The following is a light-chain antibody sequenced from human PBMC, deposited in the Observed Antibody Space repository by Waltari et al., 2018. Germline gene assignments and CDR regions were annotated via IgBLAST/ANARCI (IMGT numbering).Light chain of an antibody. CDR1: RNDVGNYPL. CDR2: EVN. CDR3: FSYTGDTTLYV. Sequence: SALTQPPSVSGSPGQSITISCPPTRNDVGNYPLFSVYQRYPGKVPQLIIYEVNKRPSGVSQRFSGTKSRNTVSLTISGLQAEDEADYYCFSYTGDTTLYVFGTGTKVTVL. J-gene: IGLJ1*01. V-gene: IGLV2-23*02.